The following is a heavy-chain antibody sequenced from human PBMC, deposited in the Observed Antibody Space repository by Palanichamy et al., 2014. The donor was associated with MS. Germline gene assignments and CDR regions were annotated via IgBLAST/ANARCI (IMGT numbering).Heavy chain of an antibody. CDR3: ARQAVAGLFGDYYYYMDV. D-gene: IGHD6-19*01. V-gene: IGHV4-34*01. Sequence: SRVTISLDTSKNQFSLKLSSMTAADTAVYYCARQAVAGLFGDYYYYMDVWGKGTTVTVSS. J-gene: IGHJ6*03.